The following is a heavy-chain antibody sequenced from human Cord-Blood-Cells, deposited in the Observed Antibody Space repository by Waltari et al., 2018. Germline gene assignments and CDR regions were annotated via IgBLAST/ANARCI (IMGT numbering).Heavy chain of an antibody. CDR1: GGSISSGSYY. CDR3: ARPTSSSSWYFDL. V-gene: IGHV4-61*09. J-gene: IGHJ2*01. Sequence: QVQLQESGPGLVKPSQTLSLTCTVSGGSISSGSYYWSWIRQPAGKGLEWIGYIYTSGSTNYTPPLKSRVTISVDTSKNQFSLKLSSVTAADTAVYYCARPTSSSSWYFDLWGRGTLVTVSS. D-gene: IGHD6-6*01. CDR2: IYTSGST.